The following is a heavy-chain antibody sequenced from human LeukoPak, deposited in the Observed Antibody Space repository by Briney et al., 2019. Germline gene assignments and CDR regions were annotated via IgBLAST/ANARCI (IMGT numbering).Heavy chain of an antibody. D-gene: IGHD2-15*01. CDR1: GYTFTGYY. V-gene: IGHV1-2*02. Sequence: ASVKVSCKASGYTFTGYYMHWVRQAPGQGPEWMGWINPNSGGTNYAQKFQGRVTMTRDTSISTAYMELSRLRSDDTAVYYCARGGSGLRYYYYGMDVWGQGTTVTVSS. CDR2: INPNSGGT. J-gene: IGHJ6*02. CDR3: ARGGSGLRYYYYGMDV.